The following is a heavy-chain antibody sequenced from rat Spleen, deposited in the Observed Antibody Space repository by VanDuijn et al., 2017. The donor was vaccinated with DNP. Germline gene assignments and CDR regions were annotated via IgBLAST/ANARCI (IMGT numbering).Heavy chain of an antibody. V-gene: IGHV3-3*01. D-gene: IGHD1-2*01. CDR3: ARSRITIAAIPTHYFDY. J-gene: IGHJ2*01. CDR2: INGAGST. Sequence: EVQLQESGPGLVKPSQSLSLTCSVTGYSITSSFRWTWIRKFPGDKLEWMGYINGAGSTNYNPSLKSRISITRDTSKNQFFLQVNSVTTEDTATYYCARSRITIAAIPTHYFDYWGQGVMVTVSS. CDR1: GYSITSSFR.